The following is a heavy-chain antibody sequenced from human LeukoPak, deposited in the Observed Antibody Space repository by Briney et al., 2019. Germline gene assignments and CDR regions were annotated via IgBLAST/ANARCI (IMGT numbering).Heavy chain of an antibody. CDR2: ISWNSGSI. V-gene: IGHV3-9*01. J-gene: IGHJ4*02. CDR3: AKDSRLWFGEFYYFDY. D-gene: IGHD3-10*01. CDR1: GFTFDDYA. Sequence: GGSLRLSCAASGFTFDDYAMPWVRQAPGKGLEWVSSISWNSGSIGYADSVKGRFTISRDNAKNSLYLQMNSLRAEDTALYYCAKDSRLWFGEFYYFDYWGQGTLVTVSS.